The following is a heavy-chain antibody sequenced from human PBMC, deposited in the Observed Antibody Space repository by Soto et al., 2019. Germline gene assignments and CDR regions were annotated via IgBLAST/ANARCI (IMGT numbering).Heavy chain of an antibody. CDR1: GGSFSGYY. D-gene: IGHD3-3*01. V-gene: IGHV4-34*01. CDR2: INNSVST. J-gene: IGHJ6*02. CDR3: ARGGRVGYAFWSGHYYYYGMDV. Sequence: QVQLQQWGAGLLKPSETLSLTCAVYGGSFSGYYWSWIRQPPGKGLEWIGEINNSVSTNYNPSLKCRVTISVDTSKNQFSLKLSSVTAADTAVYYCARGGRVGYAFWSGHYYYYGMDVWGQGTTVTVSS.